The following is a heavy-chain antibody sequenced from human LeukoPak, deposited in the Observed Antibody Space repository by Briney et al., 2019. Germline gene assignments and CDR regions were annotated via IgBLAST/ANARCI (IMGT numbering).Heavy chain of an antibody. CDR2: INHSGST. Sequence: SETLSLTCTVSGGSISSSSHYWGWIRQPPGKGLEWIGEINHSGSTNYNPSLKSRVTISVDTSKNQFSLKLSSVTAADTAVYYCARDGRVISDWGQGTLVTVSS. J-gene: IGHJ4*02. D-gene: IGHD3-22*01. CDR3: ARDGRVISD. V-gene: IGHV4-39*07. CDR1: GGSISSSSHY.